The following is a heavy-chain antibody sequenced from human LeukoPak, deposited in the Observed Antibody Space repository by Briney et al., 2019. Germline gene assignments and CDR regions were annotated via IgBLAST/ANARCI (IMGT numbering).Heavy chain of an antibody. CDR1: GGSISSSSYY. D-gene: IGHD4-11*01. Sequence: SETLSLTCTVSGGSISSSSYYWGWIRQPPGKGLEWIGSIYYSGSTYYNPSLKSRVTISVDTSKNQFSLKLSSVTAADTAVYYCARHARSMGLQSFDYWGQGTLVTVSS. CDR3: ARHARSMGLQSFDY. V-gene: IGHV4-39*01. CDR2: IYYSGST. J-gene: IGHJ4*02.